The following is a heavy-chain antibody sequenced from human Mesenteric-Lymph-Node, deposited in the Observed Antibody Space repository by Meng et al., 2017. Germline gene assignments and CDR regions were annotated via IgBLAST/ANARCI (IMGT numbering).Heavy chain of an antibody. CDR2: ISAYNGNR. CDR3: TRDLGGVPGSFFDF. Sequence: QVQLVQSGPEVQKPGASLKVSCKASGYTFTDFGISWVRQAPGQGLEWMGWISAYNGNRDYAQKFQGRVTMTTDTSTSTTYLELRNLGSDDTAVFYCTRDLGGVPGSFFDFWGQGTLVTVSS. J-gene: IGHJ4*02. CDR1: GYTFTDFG. V-gene: IGHV1-18*01. D-gene: IGHD6-19*01.